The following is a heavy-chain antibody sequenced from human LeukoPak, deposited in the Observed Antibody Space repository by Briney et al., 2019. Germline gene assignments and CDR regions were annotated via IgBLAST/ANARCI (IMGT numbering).Heavy chain of an antibody. D-gene: IGHD2-8*01. CDR2: ISAYNGNT. Sequence: ASVKVSCKASGYTFTSYGISWVRQAPGQGLEWMGWISAYNGNTNYAQKLQGRVTMTTDTSTSTAYMELRSLRSDDTAVYYCARDRGYCTNGVCYIYYYYYGMDVWGQGTTVTVSS. CDR1: GYTFTSYG. CDR3: ARDRGYCTNGVCYIYYYYYGMDV. J-gene: IGHJ6*02. V-gene: IGHV1-18*01.